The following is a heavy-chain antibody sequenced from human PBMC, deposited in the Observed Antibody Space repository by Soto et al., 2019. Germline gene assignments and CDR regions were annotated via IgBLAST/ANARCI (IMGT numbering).Heavy chain of an antibody. J-gene: IGHJ5*02. CDR2: ISSRSSTNT. V-gene: IGHV3-21*01. Sequence: EVQLVESGGGLVNPGGSLSFSGVASGFGFSNYNLNWVRQAPGKGLEWVSSISSRSSTNTYYADSVKGRFTISRDNAKNSLYLQMNSLRAEDTAVYYCARESRGFDPWGQGTLVAASS. CDR3: ARESRGFDP. CDR1: GFGFSNYN.